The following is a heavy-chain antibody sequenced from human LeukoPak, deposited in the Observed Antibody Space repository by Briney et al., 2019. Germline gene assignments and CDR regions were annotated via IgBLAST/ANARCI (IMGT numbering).Heavy chain of an antibody. CDR3: ARAPYSYGSPGGGKLDP. CDR1: GGSISSGGYY. J-gene: IGHJ5*02. Sequence: SQTLSLTCTVSGGSISSGGYYWSWIRQHPGKGPEWIGYIYYSGSTYYNPSLKSRVTISVDTSKNQFSLKLSSVTAADTAVYYCARAPYSYGSPGGGKLDPWGQGTLVTVSS. CDR2: IYYSGST. V-gene: IGHV4-31*03. D-gene: IGHD5-18*01.